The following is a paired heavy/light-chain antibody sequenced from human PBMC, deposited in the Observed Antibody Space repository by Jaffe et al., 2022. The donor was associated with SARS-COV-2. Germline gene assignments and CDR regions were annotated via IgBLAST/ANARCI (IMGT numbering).Light chain of an antibody. Sequence: EIVLTQSPATLSLSPGERATLSCRASQSVSSYLVWYQQKPGQAPRLLIYDASNRATGIPARFSGSGSGTDFTLTISSLEPGDFAVYYCQHRSNWPLTFGGGTKVEIK. CDR1: QSVSSY. V-gene: IGKV3-11*01. CDR3: QHRSNWPLT. CDR2: DAS. J-gene: IGKJ4*01.
Heavy chain of an antibody. J-gene: IGHJ4*02. Sequence: QVQLVESGGGVVQPGRSLRLSCAAAGFTFSTYAMYWVRQAPGRGLEWVAVVLNDGTKEYYTDSVKGRFTISRDNSNNTLYLQMSSLRAEDTAVYHCAKDFRGLYGDYGILDSWGQGTLVTVSS. CDR2: VLNDGTKE. V-gene: IGHV3-30*18. CDR1: GFTFSTYA. D-gene: IGHD4-17*01. CDR3: AKDFRGLYGDYGILDS.